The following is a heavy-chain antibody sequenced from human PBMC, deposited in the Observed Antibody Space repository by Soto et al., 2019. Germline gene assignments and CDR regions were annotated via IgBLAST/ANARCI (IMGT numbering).Heavy chain of an antibody. Sequence: PSETLSLTCTVSGGSISSYYWSWIRQPPGKGLEWIGYIYYSGSTNYNPSLKSRVTISVDTSKNQFSLKLSSVTAADTAVYYCARGRKADPWLDGGSYYSGAHYFDYWGRGTLVTVSS. CDR2: IYYSGST. J-gene: IGHJ4*01. V-gene: IGHV4-59*08. CDR3: ARGRKADPWLDGGSYYSGAHYFDY. CDR1: GGSISSYY. D-gene: IGHD3-10*01.